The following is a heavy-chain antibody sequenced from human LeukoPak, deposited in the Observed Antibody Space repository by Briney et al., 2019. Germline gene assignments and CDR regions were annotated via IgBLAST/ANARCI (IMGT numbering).Heavy chain of an antibody. V-gene: IGHV3-48*01. CDR2: ISSSSSTI. J-gene: IGHJ4*02. CDR1: GFTFSSYS. D-gene: IGHD1-14*01. Sequence: GGSLRLSCAASGFTFSSYSMNWVRRAPGKGLEWVSYISSSSSTIYYADSVKGRFTISRDNAKNSLYLQMNSLRAEDTAVYYCERERFPGFYWGQGTLVTVSS. CDR3: ERERFPGFY.